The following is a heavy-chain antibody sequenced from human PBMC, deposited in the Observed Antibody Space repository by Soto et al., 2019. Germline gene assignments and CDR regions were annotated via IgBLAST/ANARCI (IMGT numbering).Heavy chain of an antibody. Sequence: QVQLVQYGAEVKKPGSSVKVSCKASGGTFSSYAISWVRQAPGQGLEWMGGIIPIFGTANYAQKFQGRVTITADESTSTAYMELSSLRAEDTAVYYCGRDRDYDPPSTMDVWGQGTTVTVSS. J-gene: IGHJ6*02. CDR2: IIPIFGTA. D-gene: IGHD3-3*01. CDR3: GRDRDYDPPSTMDV. V-gene: IGHV1-69*01. CDR1: GGTFSSYA.